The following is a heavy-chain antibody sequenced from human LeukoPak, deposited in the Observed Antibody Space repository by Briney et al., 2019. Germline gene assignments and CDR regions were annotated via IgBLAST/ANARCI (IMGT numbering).Heavy chain of an antibody. D-gene: IGHD6-13*01. CDR3: ARPGYSGRAAYGLDV. V-gene: IGHV5-51*01. CDR2: IYPGDSDT. Sequence: HGESLKISCKGSGYSFTSYWIAWVRQMPGKGLGWMGIIYPGDSDTRYSPSFQGQVTFSADKSIGTAYLQWSSLKASDTAMYYCARPGYSGRAAYGLDVWGQGTTVTVSS. J-gene: IGHJ6*02. CDR1: GYSFTSYW.